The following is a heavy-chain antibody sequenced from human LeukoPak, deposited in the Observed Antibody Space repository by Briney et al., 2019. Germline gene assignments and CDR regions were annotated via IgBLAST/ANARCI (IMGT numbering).Heavy chain of an antibody. V-gene: IGHV4-34*01. CDR1: GGSFSRYY. J-gene: IGHJ5*02. Sequence: SETLSLTCAVYGGSFSRYYWSWIRQPPGKGLEWIGEINHSGSTNYNPSLKSRVTISVDTSKNQFSLKLSSVTAADTAVYYCARGVRWFDPWGQGTLVTVSS. D-gene: IGHD6-6*01. CDR3: ARGVRWFDP. CDR2: INHSGST.